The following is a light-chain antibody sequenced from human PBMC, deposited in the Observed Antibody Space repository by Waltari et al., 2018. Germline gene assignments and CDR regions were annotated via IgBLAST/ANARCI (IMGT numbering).Light chain of an antibody. CDR3: QQYNRWPPIT. J-gene: IGKJ5*01. CDR1: QSVSSN. V-gene: IGKV3-15*01. Sequence: EIVMTQSPATLSVSPGDTATLSCRASQSVSSNVAWYQKKPGQAPRLLIYGASTRATSIPAKFRGSGSGTEFTLTISSLQSEDFAVYYCQQYNRWPPITFGHGTRLEIK. CDR2: GAS.